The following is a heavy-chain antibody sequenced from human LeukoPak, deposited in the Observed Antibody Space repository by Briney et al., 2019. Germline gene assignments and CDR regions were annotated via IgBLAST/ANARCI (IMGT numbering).Heavy chain of an antibody. CDR1: GYSISSGYY. Sequence: SETLSLTCTVSGYSISSGYYWGWIRQPPGKGLEWIGSIYHSVSTYYNPSLKSRVTISVDTSKNQFSLKLSSVTAADTAVYYCARVLWFGKYYFDYWGQGTLVTVSS. D-gene: IGHD3-10*01. CDR2: IYHSVST. V-gene: IGHV4-38-2*02. J-gene: IGHJ4*02. CDR3: ARVLWFGKYYFDY.